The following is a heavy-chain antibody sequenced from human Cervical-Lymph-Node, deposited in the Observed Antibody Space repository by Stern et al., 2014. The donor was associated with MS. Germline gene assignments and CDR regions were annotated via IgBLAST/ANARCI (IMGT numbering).Heavy chain of an antibody. Sequence: VHLVESGGGVVQPGRSLTLSCAASGFSLSNSGMHWVRQAPGKVLEWVAVMSFVGGNKKYGDSVKGRFSISRDMANNTLFLQMNSLRPEDTAVYYCMGVGDAMHVWGQGTTVIVSS. CDR1: GFSLSNSG. CDR2: MSFVGGNK. J-gene: IGHJ6*02. V-gene: IGHV3-30*03. CDR3: MGVGDAMHV.